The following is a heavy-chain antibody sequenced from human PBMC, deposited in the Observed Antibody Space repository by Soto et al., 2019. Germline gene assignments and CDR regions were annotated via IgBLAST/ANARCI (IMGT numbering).Heavy chain of an antibody. D-gene: IGHD3-3*01. Sequence: GASVKVSCKASGGTFSSYAISWVRQAPGQGLEWMGGIIPVFDTGIYAQKFQGRVTMTRNTSISTAYMELSSLRSEDTAVYYCARWGGYDFWSGYYTGSYYGMDFWGQGTTVTVSS. CDR3: ARWGGYDFWSGYYTGSYYGMDF. CDR1: GGTFSSYA. CDR2: IIPVFDTG. J-gene: IGHJ6*02. V-gene: IGHV1-69*05.